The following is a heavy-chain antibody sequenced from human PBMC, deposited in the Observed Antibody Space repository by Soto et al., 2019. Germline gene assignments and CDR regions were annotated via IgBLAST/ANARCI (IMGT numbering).Heavy chain of an antibody. J-gene: IGHJ4*02. D-gene: IGHD2-21*01. CDR1: MFRFHDAW. V-gene: IGHV3-15*01. CDR2: MKSFGSGGTR. Sequence: EVQLVESGGDLVKPGGSLRLSCAASMFRFHDAWLNWGRQAPGKGLEWVGRMKSFGSGGTREYAAPVKDRFTISRDDSRSMFYLQMDRLKPEDGAVYHYVWSGRPDTLTLWAPGTLVIVSS. CDR3: VWSGRPDTLTL.